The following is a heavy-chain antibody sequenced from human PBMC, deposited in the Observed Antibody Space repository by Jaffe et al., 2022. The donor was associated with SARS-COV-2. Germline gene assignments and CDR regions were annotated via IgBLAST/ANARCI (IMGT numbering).Heavy chain of an antibody. CDR3: ARSSGSHPSYYFDY. CDR1: GFSLSSGYY. J-gene: IGHJ4*02. CDR2: FWHSGSP. D-gene: IGHD1-26*01. V-gene: IGHV4-38-2*02. Sequence: QVQLQESGPGLVKSSETLSLTCTVSGFSLSSGYYWGWIRQPPGKGLEWIGSFWHSGSPYYNPSLKSRVTFLLDTSKNQFSLKLTSVTAADTAVYYCARSSGSHPSYYFDYWGQGTLVTVSS.